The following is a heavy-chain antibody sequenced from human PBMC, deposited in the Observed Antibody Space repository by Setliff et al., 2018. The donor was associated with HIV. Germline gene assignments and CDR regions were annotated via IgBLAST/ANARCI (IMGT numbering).Heavy chain of an antibody. CDR3: ATTGQGRAYFDF. J-gene: IGHJ4*02. D-gene: IGHD2-21*01. V-gene: IGHV4-34*01. CDR2: VNPTGRS. CDR1: GEPFNGFY. Sequence: PSETLSLTCTVSGEPFNGFYWTWIRQPPGKGLEWIGDVNPTGRSNYSPSLKRRVTMSLDTSKNQFSLNLKSVTAADTALYYCATTGQGRAYFDFWGQGSLVTVSS.